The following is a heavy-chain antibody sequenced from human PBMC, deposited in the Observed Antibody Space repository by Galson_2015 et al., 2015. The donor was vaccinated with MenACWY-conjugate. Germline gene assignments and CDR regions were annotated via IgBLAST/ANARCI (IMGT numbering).Heavy chain of an antibody. J-gene: IGHJ4*02. Sequence: SLRLSCAASGFTFSSYAMSWVRQAPGKGLEWVSAISGSGGSTYYADSVKGRFTISRDNSKNTLYLQMNSLRAEDTAVYYCAKHPRRGFTMIVVVTYYFDYWGQGTLVTVSS. CDR3: AKHPRRGFTMIVVVTYYFDY. CDR1: GFTFSSYA. V-gene: IGHV3-23*01. D-gene: IGHD3-22*01. CDR2: ISGSGGST.